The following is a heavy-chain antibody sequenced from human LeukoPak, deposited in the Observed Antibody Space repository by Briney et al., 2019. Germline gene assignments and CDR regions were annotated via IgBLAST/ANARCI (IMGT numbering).Heavy chain of an antibody. D-gene: IGHD7-27*01. V-gene: IGHV3-33*01. CDR3: ARDKTTGVDY. Sequence: GGSLRLSCAASGFTFRSYGMPWGRPAPGQGLAWVAVIWYDGSNKYYADSVKGRFTISRDNSKNTLYLQMNSLRAEDTAVYYCARDKTTGVDYWGQGTLVTVSS. CDR2: IWYDGSNK. J-gene: IGHJ4*02. CDR1: GFTFRSYG.